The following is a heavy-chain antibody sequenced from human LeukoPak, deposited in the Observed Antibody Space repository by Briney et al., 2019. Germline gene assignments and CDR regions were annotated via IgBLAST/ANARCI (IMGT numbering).Heavy chain of an antibody. Sequence: ASVKVSCKASGYTFTSYGIGWVRRAPGQGLQWMGWISAYNGNTNYAQKLQGRVTMTTDTSTSTAYMELRSLRSDDTAVYYCARVQLWLYFDYWGQGTLVTVSS. CDR2: ISAYNGNT. V-gene: IGHV1-18*01. D-gene: IGHD5-18*01. J-gene: IGHJ4*02. CDR1: GYTFTSYG. CDR3: ARVQLWLYFDY.